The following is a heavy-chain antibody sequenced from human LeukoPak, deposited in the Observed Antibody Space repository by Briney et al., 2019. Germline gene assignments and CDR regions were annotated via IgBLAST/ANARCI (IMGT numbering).Heavy chain of an antibody. D-gene: IGHD2-2*01. Sequence: GGSLRLSCAASGFTVSTNYMSWVRQAPGKGLEWVSVLYSGGSTYYADSVQGRFTISRDNSKNTLYLQMNSLRAEDTAVYYCARSLVVGQPRMDVWGKGTTVTVSS. V-gene: IGHV3-66*01. CDR3: ARSLVVGQPRMDV. J-gene: IGHJ6*03. CDR1: GFTVSTNY. CDR2: LYSGGST.